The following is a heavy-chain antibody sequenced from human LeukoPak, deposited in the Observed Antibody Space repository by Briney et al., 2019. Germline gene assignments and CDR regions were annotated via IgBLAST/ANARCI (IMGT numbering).Heavy chain of an antibody. Sequence: PGGSLRLSRAASGFTFSSYWMHWVRRSPGKGLLWVSNISPDGNTRSHAESVQGRFTISRDNAKNTLYLQMSSLTADDTAVYYCARDLNGAGDFWGQGTMVTVSS. D-gene: IGHD2-8*01. V-gene: IGHV3-74*01. J-gene: IGHJ3*01. CDR3: ARDLNGAGDF. CDR1: GFTFSSYW. CDR2: ISPDGNTR.